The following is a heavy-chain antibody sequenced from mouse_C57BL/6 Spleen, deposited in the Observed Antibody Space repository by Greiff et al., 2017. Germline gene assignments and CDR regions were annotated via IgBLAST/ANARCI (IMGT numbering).Heavy chain of an antibody. Sequence: EVTLVESGGGLVKPGGSLKLSCAASGFTFSDYGMHWVRQAPEKGLEWVAYISSGSSTIYYADTVKGRFTISRDNAKNTLFLQMTSLRSEDTAMYYCARDHYYGSSYWYFDVWGTGTTVTVSS. CDR2: ISSGSSTI. J-gene: IGHJ1*03. D-gene: IGHD1-1*01. V-gene: IGHV5-17*01. CDR3: ARDHYYGSSYWYFDV. CDR1: GFTFSDYG.